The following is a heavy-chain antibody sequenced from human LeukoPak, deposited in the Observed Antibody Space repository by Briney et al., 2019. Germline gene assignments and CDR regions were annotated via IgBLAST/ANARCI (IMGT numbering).Heavy chain of an antibody. D-gene: IGHD2-15*01. CDR3: ASLSGGHDY. CDR1: GYTFSSYA. J-gene: IGHJ4*02. Sequence: ASVKVSCKAPGYTFSSYAMNWVRQAPGQGLEWMGWININTGNPTYAQGFTGRFVFSLDTSVSTAYLQISSLKAEDTAVYYCASLSGGHDYWGQGTLVTVSS. V-gene: IGHV7-4-1*02. CDR2: ININTGNP.